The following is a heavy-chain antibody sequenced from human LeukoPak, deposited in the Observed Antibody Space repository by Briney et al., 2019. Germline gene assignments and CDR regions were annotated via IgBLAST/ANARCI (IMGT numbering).Heavy chain of an antibody. CDR1: GFTFSDYY. CDR3: ARDSGGPSGWSAFDY. J-gene: IGHJ4*02. V-gene: IGHV3-11*01. CDR2: ISSSGSTI. Sequence: GGSLRLSCAASGFTFSDYYMSWIRQAPGKGLEWVSYISSSGSTIYYADSVKGRFTISRDSAKNSLYLQMNSLRAEDTAVCYCARDSGGPSGWSAFDYWGQGTLVTVSS. D-gene: IGHD6-19*01.